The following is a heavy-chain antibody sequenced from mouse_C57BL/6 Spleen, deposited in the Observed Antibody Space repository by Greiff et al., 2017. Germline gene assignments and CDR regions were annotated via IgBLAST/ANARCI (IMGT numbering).Heavy chain of an antibody. J-gene: IGHJ4*01. CDR1: GYTFTGYW. CDR3: ASYDYNGQGYGMDY. Sequence: VQLQESGAELMKPGASVKLSCKATGYTFTGYWIEWVKQRPGHGLEWIGEILPGSGSTNYTEKFKGKATFTADTSSNTAYMQLSSLTTEDSAIYYCASYDYNGQGYGMDYWGQGTSVTVSS. V-gene: IGHV1-9*01. CDR2: ILPGSGST. D-gene: IGHD2-4*01.